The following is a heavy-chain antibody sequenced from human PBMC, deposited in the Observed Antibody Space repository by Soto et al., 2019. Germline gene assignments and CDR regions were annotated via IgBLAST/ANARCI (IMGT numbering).Heavy chain of an antibody. CDR2: ISGYNGNT. V-gene: IGHV1-18*01. CDR3: ARLPVADNYYYYGMDV. J-gene: IGHJ6*02. CDR1: GYTFTSYG. Sequence: ASVKVSCKASGYTFTSYGISWVRQAPGQGLEWMGWISGYNGNTNYAQKFQGRVTMTTDTSTSTAYMELRSLRSDDTAVYYCARLPVADNYYYYGMDVWGQGTTVTVSS. D-gene: IGHD6-19*01.